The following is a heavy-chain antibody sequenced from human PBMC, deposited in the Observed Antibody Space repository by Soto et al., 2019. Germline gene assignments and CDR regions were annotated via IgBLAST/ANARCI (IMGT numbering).Heavy chain of an antibody. CDR2: IYYSGST. CDR1: GGSISSGDYY. V-gene: IGHV4-30-4*01. J-gene: IGHJ4*02. D-gene: IGHD6-19*01. Sequence: SETLSLTCTVSGGSISSGDYYWSWIRQPPGKGLEWIGYIYYSGSTYYNPSLKSRVTISVDTSKNQFSLKLSSVTAADTAVYYCASVLLAVGYYFDYWGQGTLVTVSS. CDR3: ASVLLAVGYYFDY.